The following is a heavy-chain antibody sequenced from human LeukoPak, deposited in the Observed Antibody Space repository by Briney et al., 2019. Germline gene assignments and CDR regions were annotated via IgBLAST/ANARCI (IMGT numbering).Heavy chain of an antibody. J-gene: IGHJ4*02. D-gene: IGHD2-2*01. CDR3: VKDLYKGDSASWYFFHY. Sequence: GGSLRLSCSASGFIISDYAMHWVRQAPGKGLEYVSPLSTNGGTTYYAYSVKGRFTISRDTSKNTLYLQMNSLRAEDTAMYHCVKDLYKGDSASWYFFHYWGQGTLVTVSS. CDR1: GFIISDYA. CDR2: LSTNGGTT. V-gene: IGHV3-64D*06.